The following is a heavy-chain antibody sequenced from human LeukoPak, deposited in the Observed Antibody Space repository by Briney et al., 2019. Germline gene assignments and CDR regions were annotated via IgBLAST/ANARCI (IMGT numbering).Heavy chain of an antibody. CDR3: TRGPRGYYFDY. D-gene: IGHD3-10*01. Sequence: GASVKVSCKASGYTFTGYHMHWVRQAPGQGPEWMGWMNPNNGGTNYAQKSQGRVTMTRDTSISTAYMELSSLRSDDTAVYYCTRGPRGYYFDYWGQGTLVTVSS. J-gene: IGHJ4*02. CDR1: GYTFTGYH. V-gene: IGHV1-2*02. CDR2: MNPNNGGT.